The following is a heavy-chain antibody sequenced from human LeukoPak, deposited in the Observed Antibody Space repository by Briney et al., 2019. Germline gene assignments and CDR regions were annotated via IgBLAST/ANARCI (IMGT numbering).Heavy chain of an antibody. CDR2: INPNSGCT. CDR3: ARAFDSGYDCDY. J-gene: IGHJ4*02. D-gene: IGHD5-12*01. V-gene: IGHV1-2*02. Sequence: ASVKVSCKASGHTFTGYYMHWVQQAPGQGLEWMGWINPNSGCTNYAQKFQGRVTMTRDTSISTAYMELSRLRSDDTAVYYCARAFDSGYDCDYWGQGTLVTVSS. CDR1: GHTFTGYY.